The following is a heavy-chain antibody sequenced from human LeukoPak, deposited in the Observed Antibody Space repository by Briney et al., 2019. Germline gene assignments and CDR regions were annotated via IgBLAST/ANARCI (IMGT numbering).Heavy chain of an antibody. D-gene: IGHD4-17*01. CDR1: GYTFTSYY. V-gene: IGHV1-46*01. J-gene: IGHJ6*03. CDR3: ARSPGDLPPYYYMDV. Sequence: ASVTVSCKASGYTFTSYYMHWVRQAPGQGLEWMGIINPSGGYTSYAQKFQGRVTMTRDMSTSTVYMELSSLRSEDTAVYYCARSPGDLPPYYYMDVWGKGTTVTVSS. CDR2: INPSGGYT.